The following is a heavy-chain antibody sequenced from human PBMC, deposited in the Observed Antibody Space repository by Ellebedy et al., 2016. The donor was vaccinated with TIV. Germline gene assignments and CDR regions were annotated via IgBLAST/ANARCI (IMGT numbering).Heavy chain of an antibody. CDR3: ATFISGSYYYFDY. V-gene: IGHV3-48*01. CDR1: GFTFSSYS. D-gene: IGHD1-26*01. Sequence: GESLKISXAASGFTFSSYSMNWVRQAPGKGLEWVSYISSSSSTIYYADSVKGRFTISRDNSRNTLYLQMNSLRAEDTAVYYCATFISGSYYYFDYWGQGTLVTVSS. J-gene: IGHJ4*02. CDR2: ISSSSSTI.